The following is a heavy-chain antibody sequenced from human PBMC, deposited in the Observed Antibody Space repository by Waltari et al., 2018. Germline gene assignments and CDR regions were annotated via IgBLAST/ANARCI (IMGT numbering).Heavy chain of an antibody. J-gene: IGHJ4*02. CDR2: IYYSGST. D-gene: IGHD3-16*02. CDR1: GGSISSSSYY. CDR3: RLYYDYVWGSYRWEPVDY. V-gene: IGHV4-39*07. Sequence: QLQLQESGPGLVKPSETLSLTCTVSGGSISSSSYYWGWIRQPPGKGLEWIGSIYYSGSTYYNPSLKSRVTISVDTSKNQFSLKLSSVTAADTAVYYCRLYYDYVWGSYRWEPVDYWGQRTLVTVSS.